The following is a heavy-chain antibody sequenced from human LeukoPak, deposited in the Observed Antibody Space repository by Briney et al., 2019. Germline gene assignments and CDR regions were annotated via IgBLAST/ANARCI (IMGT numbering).Heavy chain of an antibody. J-gene: IGHJ4*02. D-gene: IGHD6-13*01. V-gene: IGHV3-23*01. Sequence: GGSLRLSCVASGFSFSSYGMGWVRQAPGKGLEWVSAISGSGANTYYADSVKGRFTISRDNSKNTLYLQMNSLAAEDTAVYFCAKARYNSSWYGSDYWGQGTLVSVSS. CDR2: ISGSGANT. CDR3: AKARYNSSWYGSDY. CDR1: GFSFSSYG.